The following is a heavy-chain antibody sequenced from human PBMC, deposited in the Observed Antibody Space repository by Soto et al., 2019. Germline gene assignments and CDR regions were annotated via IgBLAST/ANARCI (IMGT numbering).Heavy chain of an antibody. CDR3: ARAIGTDNWFDP. CDR2: IIPILGIA. D-gene: IGHD2-2*02. CDR1: GGTFSSYT. J-gene: IGHJ5*02. V-gene: IGHV1-69*02. Sequence: QVQLVQSGAEVQKPGSSVKVSCKASGGTFSSYTISWVRQAPGQGLEWMGRIIPILGIANYAQKFQGRVTITADKSTSTAYRELSSLRSEDTAVYYCARAIGTDNWFDPWGQGTLVTVSS.